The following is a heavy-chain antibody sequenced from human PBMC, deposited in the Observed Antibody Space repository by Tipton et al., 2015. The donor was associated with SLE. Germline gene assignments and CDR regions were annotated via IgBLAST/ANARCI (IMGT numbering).Heavy chain of an antibody. CDR3: AKEIRGNYFDY. CDR1: GFTFSSYG. V-gene: IGHV3-33*06. J-gene: IGHJ4*02. CDR2: IWYDGSNK. Sequence: SLRLSCAASGFTFSSYGMHWVRQAPGKGLEWVAVIWYDGSNKYYAVSVKGRFTISRDNSKNTLYLQMNSLRAEDTAVYYCAKEIRGNYFDYWGQGTLVTVSS.